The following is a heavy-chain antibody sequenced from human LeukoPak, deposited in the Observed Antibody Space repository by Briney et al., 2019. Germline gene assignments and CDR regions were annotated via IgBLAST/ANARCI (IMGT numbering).Heavy chain of an antibody. CDR2: IKSDGKT. CDR1: GFTFSRYW. V-gene: IGHV3-74*01. CDR3: ARAPSEVGGYYPEYFRH. J-gene: IGHJ1*01. D-gene: IGHD3-3*01. Sequence: GGSLRLSCEASGFTFSRYWMHWVRQAPGKGLVWVSRIKSDGKTNYADSVKGRFTISRDNAKNTVSLQMNSLRADDTGVYYCARAPSEVGGYYPEYFRHWGQGTLVTVSS.